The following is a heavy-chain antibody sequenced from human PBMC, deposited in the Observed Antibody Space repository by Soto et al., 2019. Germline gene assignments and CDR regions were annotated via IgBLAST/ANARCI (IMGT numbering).Heavy chain of an antibody. CDR1: GGSISSSSYY. Sequence: SETLSLTCTVSGGSISSSSYYWGWIRQPPGKGLEWIGSIYYSGSTYYNQSLKSRVTISVDTSKNQFSLKLSSVTAADTAVYYCARGVTMVRGVIYYYYYGMDVWGQGTTVT. V-gene: IGHV4-39*07. CDR3: ARGVTMVRGVIYYYYYGMDV. CDR2: IYYSGST. J-gene: IGHJ6*02. D-gene: IGHD3-10*01.